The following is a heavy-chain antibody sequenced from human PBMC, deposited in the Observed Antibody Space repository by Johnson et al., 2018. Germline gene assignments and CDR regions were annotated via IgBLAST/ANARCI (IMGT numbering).Heavy chain of an antibody. V-gene: IGHV3-7*01. D-gene: IGHD4-17*01. J-gene: IGHJ1*01. CDR1: GFTFSSYW. CDR3: ARSDYGDYEYFQH. Sequence: EVQLVETGGGLVQPGGSLRLSCAASGFTFSSYWMSWVRQAPGKGLEWVANIKQDGSEKYYVDSVKGRFTISRDNAKNSLYLQMNSLRAEDTAVYYCARSDYGDYEYFQHWGQGTLVTVSS. CDR2: IKQDGSEK.